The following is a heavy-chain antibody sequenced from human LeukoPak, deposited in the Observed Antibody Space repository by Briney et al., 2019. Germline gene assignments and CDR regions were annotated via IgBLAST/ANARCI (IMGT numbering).Heavy chain of an antibody. Sequence: GGSLRLSCAASGFTFSSYSMNWVRQAPGKGLEWVSSISSSSSYIYYADSVKGRFTISRDNAKNSLYLQMNSLRAEDTAVYYCARGGVTTNWLDPWGQGTLVTVSS. CDR2: ISSSSSYI. V-gene: IGHV3-21*01. CDR3: ARGGVTTNWLDP. CDR1: GFTFSSYS. D-gene: IGHD4-11*01. J-gene: IGHJ5*02.